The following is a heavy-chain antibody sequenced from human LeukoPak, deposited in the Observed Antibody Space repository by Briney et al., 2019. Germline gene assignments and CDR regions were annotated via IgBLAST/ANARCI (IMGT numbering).Heavy chain of an antibody. CDR2: ISSNGGST. Sequence: PGGSLRLSCAASRFTFNNYAMHWVRQAPGKGLEYVSAISSNGGSTYYANSVKGRFTISRDNSKNTLYLQMNSLRAEDTAVYYCARASLSSGYYYDAFDIWGQGTMITVSS. CDR3: ARASLSSGYYYDAFDI. D-gene: IGHD3-22*01. CDR1: RFTFNNYA. J-gene: IGHJ3*02. V-gene: IGHV3-64*01.